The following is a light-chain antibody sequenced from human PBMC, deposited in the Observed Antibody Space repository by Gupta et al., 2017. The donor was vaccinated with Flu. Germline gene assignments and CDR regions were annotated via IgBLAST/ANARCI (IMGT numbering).Light chain of an antibody. V-gene: IGKV4-1*01. CDR2: WAS. J-gene: IGKJ4*01. CDR3: QQDDSTQHT. Sequence: DIVMTQSPDSLAVSLGERATINCRSSQSVLYSSNNKNYLAWYQQKPGQPPKLLIYWASTRECGVPDRFSGSGSGTDFSLTISSLQAEDVAVYYCQQDDSTQHTFGGGTKVEIK. CDR1: QSVLYSSNNKNY.